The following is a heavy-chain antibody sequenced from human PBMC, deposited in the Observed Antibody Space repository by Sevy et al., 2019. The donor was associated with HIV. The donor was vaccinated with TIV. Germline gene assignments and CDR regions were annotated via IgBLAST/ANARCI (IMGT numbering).Heavy chain of an antibody. V-gene: IGHV3-48*02. CDR3: ARETYGGNLGEDY. CDR2: ISSSSSAI. CDR1: GFTFSSYS. Sequence: GGSLRLSCAASGFTFSSYSMNWVRQAPGKGLEWVSYISSSSSAIYYADSVKGRFTISRDNAKNSLYLQMNSLRDEDTAVYYCARETYGGNLGEDYWGQGTLVTVSS. J-gene: IGHJ4*02. D-gene: IGHD3-16*01.